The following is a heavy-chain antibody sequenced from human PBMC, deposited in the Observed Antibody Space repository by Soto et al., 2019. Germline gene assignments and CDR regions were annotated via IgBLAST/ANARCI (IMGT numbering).Heavy chain of an antibody. V-gene: IGHV1-46*01. D-gene: IGHD3-22*01. CDR3: ARAPTAYDSSGYLDAFDI. J-gene: IGHJ3*02. Sequence: ASVKVSCKASGYTLTSYYMHWVRQAPGQGLEWMGIINPSGGSTSYAQKIQGRVTMTRDTSTSTVYMELSSLRSEDTALFYCARAPTAYDSSGYLDAFDIWGQGTMVTVSS. CDR1: GYTLTSYY. CDR2: INPSGGST.